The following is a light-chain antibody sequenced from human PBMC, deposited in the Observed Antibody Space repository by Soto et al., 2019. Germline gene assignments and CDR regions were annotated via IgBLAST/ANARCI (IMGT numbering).Light chain of an antibody. CDR2: SAS. CDR3: QQYVTAPYT. Sequence: EIVLTQSPGTLSLSPGERATLSCRASQSVSSDYLAWYQQKPGQPPRLLIHSASSRAAVIPDRFSGSGSGADFTLTISSLEPEVFTVDYCQQYVTAPYTFGQGTKLESK. CDR1: QSVSSDY. V-gene: IGKV3-20*01. J-gene: IGKJ2*01.